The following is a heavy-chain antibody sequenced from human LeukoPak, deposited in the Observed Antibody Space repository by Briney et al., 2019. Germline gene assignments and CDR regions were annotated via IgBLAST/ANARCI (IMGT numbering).Heavy chain of an antibody. J-gene: IGHJ4*02. CDR3: ATAQTSSSGYYYFDY. CDR2: FDPEDGET. V-gene: IGHV1-24*01. Sequence: ASVKVSCKVSGYTLTELSMHWVRQAPGKGLEWMGGFDPEDGETIYAQKFQGRVTMTEDTSTDTAYMELSSLRSEDTAVYYCATAQTSSSGYYYFDYWGQGTLVTVSS. CDR1: GYTLTELS. D-gene: IGHD3-22*01.